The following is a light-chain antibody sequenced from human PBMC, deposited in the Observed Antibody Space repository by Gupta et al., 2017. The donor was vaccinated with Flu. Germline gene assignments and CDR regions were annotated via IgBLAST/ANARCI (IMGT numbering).Light chain of an antibody. Sequence: SGLTQPPSASGPPGQRVTISCSCSSSNIGSNYVYWYQQLPGTAPKLLIYRNNLRISGVPARFSGSKSGTSATLAISGLRSEAGADYYCAAGDDSLSCLVFGGGTKPTVL. V-gene: IGLV1-47*01. CDR1: SSNIGSNY. CDR2: RNN. CDR3: AAGDDSLSCLV. J-gene: IGLJ2*01.